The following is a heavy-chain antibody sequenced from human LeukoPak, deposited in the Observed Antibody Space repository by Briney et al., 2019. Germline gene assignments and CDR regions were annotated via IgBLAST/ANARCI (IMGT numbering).Heavy chain of an antibody. CDR2: IIPIFGTA. V-gene: IGHV1-69*13. J-gene: IGHJ6*02. D-gene: IGHD3-16*01. Sequence: SVKVSCKASGGTFSSYAISWVRQAPGRGLEWMGGIIPIFGTANYAQKFQGRVTITADESTSTAYMELSSLRSEDTAVYYCARDRLGYYYGMDVWGQGTTVTVSS. CDR3: ARDRLGYYYGMDV. CDR1: GGTFSSYA.